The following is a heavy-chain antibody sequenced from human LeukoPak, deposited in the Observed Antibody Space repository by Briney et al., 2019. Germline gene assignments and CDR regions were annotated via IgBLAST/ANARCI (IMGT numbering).Heavy chain of an antibody. CDR1: GGSISSSSYY. Sequence: SETLSLTCTVSGGSISSSSYYWGWIRQPPGKGLEWIGSIYYSGSTYYNPSLKSRVTISVDTSKNQFSLKLSSVTAADTAVYYCARGGFPVLWFGELNWFDPWGQGTLVTVSS. D-gene: IGHD3-10*01. CDR2: IYYSGST. J-gene: IGHJ5*02. CDR3: ARGGFPVLWFGELNWFDP. V-gene: IGHV4-39*01.